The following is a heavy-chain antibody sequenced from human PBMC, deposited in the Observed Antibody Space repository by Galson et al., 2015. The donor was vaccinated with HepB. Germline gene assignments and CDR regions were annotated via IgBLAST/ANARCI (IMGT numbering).Heavy chain of an antibody. J-gene: IGHJ3*02. Sequence: CAISGDSVSSTSAAWNWIRQSPSRGLEWLGRTYYGSKWYNDYAVSVKSRITINPDTSKNQFSLQLNSVTPEDTAVYYCARSYPRAFDIWGQGTMVTVSS. CDR2: TYYGSKWYN. CDR3: ARSYPRAFDI. V-gene: IGHV6-1*01. CDR1: GDSVSSTSAA. D-gene: IGHD3-16*02.